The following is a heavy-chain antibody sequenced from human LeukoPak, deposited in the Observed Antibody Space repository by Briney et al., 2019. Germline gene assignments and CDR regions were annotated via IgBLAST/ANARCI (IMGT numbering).Heavy chain of an antibody. CDR2: ISGSGDSI. J-gene: IGHJ6*02. Sequence: GGSLRLSCAASGFAFNTYAMSWVRQAPGKGLEWVSVISGSGDSIFYADSVKGRFTISRDNSRSTLYLQMNSLRVEDTAVYYCTKLGLLAYCGGDCRGMDVWGQGTTVTVSS. V-gene: IGHV3-23*01. CDR3: TKLGLLAYCGGDCRGMDV. CDR1: GFAFNTYA. D-gene: IGHD2-21*02.